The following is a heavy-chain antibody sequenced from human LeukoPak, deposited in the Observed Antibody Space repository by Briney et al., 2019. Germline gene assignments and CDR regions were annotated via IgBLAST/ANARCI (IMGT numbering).Heavy chain of an antibody. CDR2: INWNGRIT. CDR3: ARGSVQLWLRDTYYYMDV. Sequence: GGSLRLSCAASGFTFDDYAMNWVRQVPGRGLEWVSGINWNGRITEYANSVKDRFTISRQNTKNSLYLYMNNLGGEDTALYFCARGSVQLWLRDTYYYMDVWGKGTTVTVSS. V-gene: IGHV3-20*04. CDR1: GFTFDDYA. D-gene: IGHD5-18*01. J-gene: IGHJ6*03.